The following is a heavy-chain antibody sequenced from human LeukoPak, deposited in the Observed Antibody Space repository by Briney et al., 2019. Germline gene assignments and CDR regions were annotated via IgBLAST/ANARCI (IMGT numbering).Heavy chain of an antibody. CDR3: AKDFAGAVADL. V-gene: IGHV3-30*18. CDR1: GFTFSSYG. J-gene: IGHJ4*02. CDR2: ISYDGGNK. D-gene: IGHD6-19*01. Sequence: GGSLRLSCAASGFTFSSYGMHWVRQAPGKGLEWVAVISYDGGNKYYADSVKGRFTISRDNSKNTLYLQMNSLRAEDTAVCYCAKDFAGAVADLWGQGTLVTVSS.